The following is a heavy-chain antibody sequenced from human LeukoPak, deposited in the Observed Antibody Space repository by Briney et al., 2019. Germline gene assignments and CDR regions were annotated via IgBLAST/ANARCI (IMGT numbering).Heavy chain of an antibody. D-gene: IGHD3-10*01. J-gene: IGHJ4*02. CDR3: ARDGDYYALDAPQDY. CDR1: GYTFTGYY. CDR2: INPNSGGT. V-gene: IGHV1-2*02. Sequence: GASVKVSCKASGYTFTGYYMHWVRQAPRQGLEWMGWINPNSGGTNYAQKFQGRVTMTRDTSISTAYMELSRLRSDDTAVYYCARDGDYYALDAPQDYWGQGTLVTVSS.